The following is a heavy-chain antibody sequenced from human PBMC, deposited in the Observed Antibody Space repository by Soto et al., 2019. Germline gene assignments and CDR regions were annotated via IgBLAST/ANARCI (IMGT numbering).Heavy chain of an antibody. J-gene: IGHJ6*03. D-gene: IGHD6-6*01. CDR1: GGSISSYY. Sequence: PSETLSLTCTVSGGSISSYYWSWIRQPPGKGLEWIGYIYYSGSTNYNPSLKSRVNISVDTSKNQFSLKLSSVTAADTAVYFCARRIAASLNYYYYYMDVWGKGTTVTVSS. CDR3: ARRIAASLNYYYYYMDV. V-gene: IGHV4-59*08. CDR2: IYYSGST.